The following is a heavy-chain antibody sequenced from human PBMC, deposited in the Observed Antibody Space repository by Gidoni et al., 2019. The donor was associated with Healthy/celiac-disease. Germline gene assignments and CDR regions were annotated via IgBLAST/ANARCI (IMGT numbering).Heavy chain of an antibody. J-gene: IGHJ4*02. Sequence: QVQLQQWGAGLLKPSETLSLTVVVYGGSFSGYSWSWIRKPPGKWLEWIGEINHSGRTNYNPSLKSRVTISVDTSKNQFSLKLSSVTAADTAVYYCARGNYYDSSGYYRTTVYFDYWGQGTLVTVSS. CDR3: ARGNYYDSSGYYRTTVYFDY. D-gene: IGHD3-22*01. V-gene: IGHV4-34*01. CDR2: INHSGRT. CDR1: GGSFSGYS.